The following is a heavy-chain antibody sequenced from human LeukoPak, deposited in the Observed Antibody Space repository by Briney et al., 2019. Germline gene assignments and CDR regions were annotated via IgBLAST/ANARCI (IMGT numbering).Heavy chain of an antibody. V-gene: IGHV3-30*18. CDR1: GFTFSSYG. Sequence: GRSLRLSCAASGFTFSSYGMHWVRQAPGKGLEWVAVISYDGSNKYYADSVEGRFTISRDNSKNTLYLQMNSLRAEDTAVYYCAKDLGTGDYYYYGMDVWGQGTTVTISS. CDR3: AKDLGTGDYYYYGMDV. J-gene: IGHJ6*02. D-gene: IGHD7-27*01. CDR2: ISYDGSNK.